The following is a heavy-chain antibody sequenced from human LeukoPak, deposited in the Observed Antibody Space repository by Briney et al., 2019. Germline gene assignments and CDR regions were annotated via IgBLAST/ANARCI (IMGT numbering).Heavy chain of an antibody. D-gene: IGHD1-26*01. CDR2: IYYSGST. V-gene: IGHV4-39*07. CDR3: ARDPLGSYYPGIN. J-gene: IGHJ4*02. Sequence: GSLRLSCAASGFTFSSYSMNWVRQAPGKGLEWIGSIYYSGSTYYNPSLKSRVTISVDTSKNQFSLKLSSVTAADTAVYYCARDPLGSYYPGINWGQGTLVTVSS. CDR1: GFTFSSYS.